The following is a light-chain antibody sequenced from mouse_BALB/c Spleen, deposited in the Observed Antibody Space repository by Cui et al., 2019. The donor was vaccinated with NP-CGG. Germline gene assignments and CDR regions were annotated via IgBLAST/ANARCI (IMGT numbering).Light chain of an antibody. CDR1: TGAVTTSNY. Sequence: VVPQESALTTSPGETVTLTCRSSTGAVTTSNYANWVQEKPDHLFTGLIGGTNNRAPGVPARFSGSLIGDKAALTITGAQTEDEAIYFCALWYSNHWVFGGGTKLTVL. CDR2: GTN. J-gene: IGLJ1*01. V-gene: IGLV1*01. CDR3: ALWYSNHWV.